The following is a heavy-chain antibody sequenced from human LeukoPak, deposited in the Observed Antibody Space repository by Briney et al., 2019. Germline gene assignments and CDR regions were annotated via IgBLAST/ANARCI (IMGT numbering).Heavy chain of an antibody. Sequence: GSLRLSCAASGFTFSSYGMHWVRQAPGKGLEWVANIKQDGSETVYVDSVKGRFTISRDNARNSLFLQMNSLRGEDTAVYYCARYSSSSSSYWGQGTLVTVSS. CDR1: GFTFSSYG. V-gene: IGHV3-7*01. J-gene: IGHJ4*02. CDR2: IKQDGSET. D-gene: IGHD6-6*01. CDR3: ARYSSSSSSY.